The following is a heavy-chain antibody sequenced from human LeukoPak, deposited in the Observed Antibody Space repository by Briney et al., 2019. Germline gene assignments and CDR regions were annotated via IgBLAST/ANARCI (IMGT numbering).Heavy chain of an antibody. CDR3: AREPTTYYYDSSGYFRGRGDAFDI. Sequence: SEPLSLTCTVSGGSISSSSYYWGWIRQPPGKGLEWIGSIYYSGSTYYNPSLKSRVTISVDTSKNQFSLKLSSVTAADTAVYYCAREPTTYYYDSSGYFRGRGDAFDIWGQGTMVTVSS. CDR2: IYYSGST. V-gene: IGHV4-39*07. J-gene: IGHJ3*02. CDR1: GGSISSSSYY. D-gene: IGHD3-22*01.